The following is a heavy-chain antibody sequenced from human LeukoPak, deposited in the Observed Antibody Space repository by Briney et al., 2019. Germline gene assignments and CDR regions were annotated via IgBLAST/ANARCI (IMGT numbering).Heavy chain of an antibody. CDR3: ARAPTSTNGFDP. D-gene: IGHD1-1*01. J-gene: IGHJ5*02. V-gene: IGHV1-69*05. Sequence: ASVKVSCKASGGTFSSYPIIWVRQAPGQGLEWMGGIIPIFGTANYAQKFHGRVTITTDESTSTAYMELSSLRSEDTAVYYCARAPTSTNGFDPWGQGTLVTVSS. CDR2: IIPIFGTA. CDR1: GGTFSSYP.